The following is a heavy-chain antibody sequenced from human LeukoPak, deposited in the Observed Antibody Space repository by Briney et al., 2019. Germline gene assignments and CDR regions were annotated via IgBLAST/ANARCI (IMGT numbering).Heavy chain of an antibody. CDR1: DYTFTSYG. D-gene: IGHD5-12*01. CDR2: ISAYNGNT. V-gene: IGHV1-18*01. CDR3: ARGLIVATIGNWFDP. Sequence: ASVKVSCKASDYTFTSYGISWVRQAPGQGLEWMGWISAYNGNTNYAQKLQGRVTMTTDISTSTAYMELRSLRSDDTAVYYCARGLIVATIGNWFDPWGQGTLVTVSS. J-gene: IGHJ5*02.